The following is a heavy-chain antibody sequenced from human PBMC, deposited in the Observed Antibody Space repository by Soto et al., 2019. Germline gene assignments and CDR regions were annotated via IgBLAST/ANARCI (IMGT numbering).Heavy chain of an antibody. D-gene: IGHD6-19*01. V-gene: IGHV4-59*01. CDR2: IYYSGST. J-gene: IGHJ4*02. Sequence: SETLSLTCTVSGGSISSYYWSCIRQPPGKGLEWIGYIYYSGSTNYNPSLKSRVTISVDTSKNQFSLKLSSVTAADTAVYYCARSYGLSIAVAGSGFDYWGQGTLVTVSS. CDR1: GGSISSYY. CDR3: ARSYGLSIAVAGSGFDY.